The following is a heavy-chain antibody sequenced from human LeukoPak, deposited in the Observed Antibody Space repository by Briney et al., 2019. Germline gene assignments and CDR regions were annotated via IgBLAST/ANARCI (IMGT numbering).Heavy chain of an antibody. CDR3: ASTAEEVYGDLDY. CDR2: INPNSGGT. J-gene: IGHJ4*02. V-gene: IGHV1-2*02. D-gene: IGHD4-17*01. CDR1: GYTFTGYY. Sequence: ASVKVSCKAFGYTFTGYYMHWVRQAPGQGLEWMGWINPNSGGTNYAQKFQGRVTMTRDTSISTAYMELSRLRSDDTAVYYCASTAEEVYGDLDYWGQGTLVTVSS.